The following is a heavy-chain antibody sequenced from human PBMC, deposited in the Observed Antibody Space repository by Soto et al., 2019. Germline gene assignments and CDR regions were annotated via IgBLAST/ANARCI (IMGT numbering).Heavy chain of an antibody. CDR3: AKEVHCGGGSCSWSEGVAY. V-gene: IGHV3-30*18. J-gene: IGHJ4*02. D-gene: IGHD2-15*01. CDR1: GFIFSSYG. Sequence: QVQLVESGGGVVQPGRSLRLSCAASGFIFSSYGMHWVRQAPGKGQEWVAVISYEGSHTYYADSVTGRFTITRDNSKNTMYLQMNSLRPEDTAVYYCAKEVHCGGGSCSWSEGVAYWGQGTLLTVSS. CDR2: ISYEGSHT.